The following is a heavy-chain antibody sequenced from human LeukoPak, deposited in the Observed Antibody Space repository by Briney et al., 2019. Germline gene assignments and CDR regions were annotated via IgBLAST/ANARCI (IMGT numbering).Heavy chain of an antibody. V-gene: IGHV4-59*08. Sequence: MPSETLSLTCTVSGGSISSYYWSWIRQPPGKGLEWIGYIYYSGSTNYNPSLKSRVTISVDTSKNQFSLKLSSVTAADTAVYYCARFEYSSRSRRFDYWGQGTLVTVSS. D-gene: IGHD6-6*01. J-gene: IGHJ4*02. CDR2: IYYSGST. CDR1: GGSISSYY. CDR3: ARFEYSSRSRRFDY.